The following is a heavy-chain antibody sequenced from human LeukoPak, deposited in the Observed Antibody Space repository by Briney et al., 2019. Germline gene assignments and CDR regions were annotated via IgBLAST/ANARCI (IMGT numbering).Heavy chain of an antibody. CDR2: INAGNGNT. Sequence: ASVKVSCKTSGYTFTDFAMHWLRQSIGHRLHLIAWINAGNGNTKYSQRFQDRVTITRDTSASTAYMELSSLRSEDTAVYYCARAASQGPPYYFDYWGQGTLVTVSS. V-gene: IGHV1-3*01. CDR3: ARAASQGPPYYFDY. CDR1: GYTFTDFA. J-gene: IGHJ4*02.